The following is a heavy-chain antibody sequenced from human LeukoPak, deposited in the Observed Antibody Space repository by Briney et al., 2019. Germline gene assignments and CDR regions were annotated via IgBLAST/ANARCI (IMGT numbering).Heavy chain of an antibody. CDR2: IYYSGST. V-gene: IGHV4-39*01. J-gene: IGHJ4*02. Sequence: PSETLSLTCTVSGGSISSSSYYWGWIRQPPGKGLEWIGSIYYSGSTYYNPSLKSRVTISVDTSKNQFSLKLSSVTAADTAVYYCARLPYSSSWYTGYFDYWGQGTLVTVSS. D-gene: IGHD6-13*01. CDR1: GGSISSSSYY. CDR3: ARLPYSSSWYTGYFDY.